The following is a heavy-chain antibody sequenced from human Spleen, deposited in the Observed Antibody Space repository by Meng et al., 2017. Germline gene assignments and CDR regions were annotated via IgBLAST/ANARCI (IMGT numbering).Heavy chain of an antibody. J-gene: IGHJ3*02. D-gene: IGHD3-16*01. Sequence: SETLSLTCSVSGGSIGTYYWGWVRQPPGKGLEWIGHIYHSGSTKYSPSIKSRVTMSVDTSKNQFYLKLNSVTAADTAVYYCARYWGIDAFDIWGQGTMVTVSS. V-gene: IGHV4-59*01. CDR1: GGSIGTYY. CDR3: ARYWGIDAFDI. CDR2: IYHSGST.